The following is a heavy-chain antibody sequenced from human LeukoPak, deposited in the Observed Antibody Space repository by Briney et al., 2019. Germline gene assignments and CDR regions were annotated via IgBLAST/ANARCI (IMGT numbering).Heavy chain of an antibody. CDR3: ARGELRHYFDY. J-gene: IGHJ4*02. CDR2: IFYSGRT. V-gene: IGHV4-39*07. Sequence: SETLSLTCTVSGGSISSSTYYWGWIRQPPGKGLEWIGSIFYSGRTYYNPSLKSRVTISVDTSKNQFSLKLSSVTAADTAVYYCARGELRHYFDYWGQGTLVTVSS. CDR1: GGSISSSTYY. D-gene: IGHD1-7*01.